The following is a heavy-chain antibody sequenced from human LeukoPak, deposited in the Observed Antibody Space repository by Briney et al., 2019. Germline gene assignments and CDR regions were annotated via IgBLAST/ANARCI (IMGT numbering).Heavy chain of an antibody. D-gene: IGHD6-19*01. CDR1: GGSISSGGYS. CDR3: ARGIAVAGHFDY. Sequence: SETLSLTCAVSGGSISSGGYSWSWIRQPPGKGLEWIGYIYHSGSTYYNPSLKSRVTISVDRSKNQFSLKLSSVTAADTAVYYCARGIAVAGHFDYWGQGTQVTVSS. J-gene: IGHJ4*02. CDR2: IYHSGST. V-gene: IGHV4-30-2*01.